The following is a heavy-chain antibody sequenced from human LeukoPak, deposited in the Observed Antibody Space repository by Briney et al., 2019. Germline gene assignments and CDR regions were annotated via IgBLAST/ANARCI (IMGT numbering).Heavy chain of an antibody. CDR2: ISSSGSSI. Sequence: PGGSLRLSCAVSGFTVRSNYMSWVRQAPGKGLEWVSYISSSGSSIYYADSVKGRFTIFRDNAKKSLYLQMKSLRAEDTAVYYCARDEDMLATIPSFFDYWGQGTLVTVSS. D-gene: IGHD5-12*01. J-gene: IGHJ4*02. V-gene: IGHV3-11*01. CDR1: GFTVRSNY. CDR3: ARDEDMLATIPSFFDY.